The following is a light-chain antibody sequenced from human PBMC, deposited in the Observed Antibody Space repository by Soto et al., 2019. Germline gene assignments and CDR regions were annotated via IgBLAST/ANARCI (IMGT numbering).Light chain of an antibody. CDR1: SSDVGAYDY. Sequence: QSALTQPASVSGSPGQSITISCTGTSSDVGAYDYVSWYQHHPDKAPKLIIYVVSNRPSGVSNRFSGSKSGNTASLTISGLQAEDEADYYCSLYTSSDTPYVFGTGTKVTVL. V-gene: IGLV2-14*01. J-gene: IGLJ1*01. CDR2: VVS. CDR3: SLYTSSDTPYV.